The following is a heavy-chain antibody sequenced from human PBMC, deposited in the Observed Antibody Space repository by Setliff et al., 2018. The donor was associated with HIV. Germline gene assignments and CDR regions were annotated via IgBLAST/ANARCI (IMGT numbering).Heavy chain of an antibody. V-gene: IGHV4-39*07. Sequence: PSETLSLTCTVSGASIGSSTYYWGCIRQPPGKGLEWIGSIYYSGSTYYIPSLKSRVTISVDTLKNQFSLKLSSVTATDTAVYYCARRTSPPSGLYSAYYMDVWGRGTTVTVSS. J-gene: IGHJ6*03. CDR1: GASIGSSTYY. CDR3: ARRTSPPSGLYSAYYMDV. CDR2: IYYSGST. D-gene: IGHD1-26*01.